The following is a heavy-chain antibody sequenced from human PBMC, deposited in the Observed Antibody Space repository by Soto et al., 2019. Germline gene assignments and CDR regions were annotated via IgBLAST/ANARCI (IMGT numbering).Heavy chain of an antibody. D-gene: IGHD3-10*01. CDR1: GASISSSSYY. CDR3: ARLTLVRGVKDIWWFEP. CDR2: IYRSGYT. Sequence: QLQLQESGPGLAKPSETLSLTCSVSGASISSSSYYWGWIRQPPGKGLEWIGSIYRSGYTYDNPSLKSRLTVSVAAAPSQFSLKLSSVTAADTAVSYCARLTLVRGVKDIWWFEPWGQGNLVTVSS. V-gene: IGHV4-39*01. J-gene: IGHJ5*02.